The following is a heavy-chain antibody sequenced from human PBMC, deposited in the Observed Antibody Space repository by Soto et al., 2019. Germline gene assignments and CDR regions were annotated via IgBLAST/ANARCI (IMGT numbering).Heavy chain of an antibody. J-gene: IGHJ4*02. CDR1: GFTFSHCG. V-gene: IGHV3-33*01. D-gene: IGHD5-12*01. CDR2: IWNDGTTT. CDR3: TRDGGRYDVDY. Sequence: LVESGGGAAQPGRSLRLSCETSGFTFSHCGMHWVRQAPGKGLEWVGMIWNDGTTTHFTDSVKGRFTISRDNSKNPVYLQMNSLRDEDTAGYYCTRDGGRYDVDYWGRGTLVTVSS.